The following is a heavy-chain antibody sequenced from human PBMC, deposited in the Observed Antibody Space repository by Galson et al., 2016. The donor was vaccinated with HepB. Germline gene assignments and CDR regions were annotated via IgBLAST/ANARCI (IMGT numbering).Heavy chain of an antibody. J-gene: IGHJ5*02. V-gene: IGHV3-30*02. D-gene: IGHD6-13*01. CDR3: ARARYSSSWGGFDP. CDR2: IWYDGSNK. Sequence: SLRLSCAASAISFRNYGMHWVRQAPGKGLEWVAFIWYDGSNKHYAESVKGRFTISRDISTNTLYLQMNSLRAEDTAVYYCARARYSSSWGGFDPWGQGTLVTVSS. CDR1: AISFRNYG.